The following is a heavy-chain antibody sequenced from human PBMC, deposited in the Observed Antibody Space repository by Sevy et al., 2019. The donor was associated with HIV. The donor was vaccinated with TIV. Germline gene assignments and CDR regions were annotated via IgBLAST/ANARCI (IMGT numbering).Heavy chain of an antibody. D-gene: IGHD3-10*02. J-gene: IGHJ4*02. CDR3: AREGCSKPHDY. Sequence: GGSLRLSCAASGFTFSSYAMSWVRQAPGKGLEWVSTFSFGCGKINNEDSVKGRFTISRDNSKNTLYLQMHSLRAEDTAVYCCAREGCSKPHDYWGQGTLVTVSS. CDR1: GFTFSSYA. V-gene: IGHV3-23*01. CDR2: FSFGCGKI.